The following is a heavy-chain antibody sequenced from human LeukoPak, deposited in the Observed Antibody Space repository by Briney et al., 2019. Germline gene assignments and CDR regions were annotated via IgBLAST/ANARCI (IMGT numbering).Heavy chain of an antibody. CDR3: ARSKIVGILDY. CDR1: GVSFSSGGYY. D-gene: IGHD2-15*01. Sequence: SETLSLTCTVSGVSFSSGGYYWSWIRQHPGKVLEWFGYICYSGSTYYNPSLKSRVTISVDTAKNQFALKLSSVTAADTAVYYCARSKIVGILDYWGQGTLVTVSS. J-gene: IGHJ4*02. CDR2: ICYSGST. V-gene: IGHV4-31*03.